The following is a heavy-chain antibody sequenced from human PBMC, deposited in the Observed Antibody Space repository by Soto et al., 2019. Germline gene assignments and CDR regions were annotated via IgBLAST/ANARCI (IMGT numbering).Heavy chain of an antibody. CDR2: IYYSGST. CDR1: GGSISSSSYY. Sequence: LSLTCTVSGGSISSSSYYWGWIRQPPGKGLEWIGSIYYSGSTYYNPSLKSRVTISVDTSKNQFSLELSSVTAADTAVYYCARRYCTNGVCSYNWFDPWGQGTLVTVSS. CDR3: ARRYCTNGVCSYNWFDP. V-gene: IGHV4-39*01. D-gene: IGHD2-8*01. J-gene: IGHJ5*02.